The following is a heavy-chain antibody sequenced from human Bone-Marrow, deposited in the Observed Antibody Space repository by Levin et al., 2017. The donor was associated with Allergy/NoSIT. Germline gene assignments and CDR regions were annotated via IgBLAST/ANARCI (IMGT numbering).Heavy chain of an antibody. CDR2: ISDDGSRK. CDR3: AMATPLAY. CDR1: GFTFSAYG. Sequence: PGGSLRLSCAASGFTFSAYGMHWVRQAPGKGLEWVAIISDDGSRKRYADYVKGRFTISRDNSKNTLSLQMNSLRAEDTAVYYCAMATPLAYWGQGALVPVSS. V-gene: IGHV3-30*03. J-gene: IGHJ4*02.